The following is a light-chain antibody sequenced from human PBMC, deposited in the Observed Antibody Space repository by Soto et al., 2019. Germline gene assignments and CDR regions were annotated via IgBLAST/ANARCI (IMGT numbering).Light chain of an antibody. CDR2: KAS. CDR3: QQYKSYPPT. J-gene: IGKJ1*01. V-gene: IGKV1-5*03. CDR1: QSISSW. Sequence: DIQMTQSPSTLSASVVDRVTVTCRASQSISSWLAWYQQKPGKAPTLLIYKASTLESGVPSRFSGSGSGTEFTLTISSLQPDDSAAYYCQQYKSYPPTFGQGTKVDIK.